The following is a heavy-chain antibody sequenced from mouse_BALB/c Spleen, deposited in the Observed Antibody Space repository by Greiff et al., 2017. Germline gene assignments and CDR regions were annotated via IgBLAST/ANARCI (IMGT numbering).Heavy chain of an antibody. CDR3: ARHGRPYFDY. Sequence: EVQGVESGGDLVKPGGSLKLSCAASGFTFSSYGMSWVRQTPDKRLEWVATISSGGSYTYYPDSVKGRFTISRDNAKNTLYLQMSSLKSEDTAMYYCARHGRPYFDYWGQGTTLTVSS. V-gene: IGHV5-6*01. CDR2: ISSGGSYT. J-gene: IGHJ2*01. CDR1: GFTFSSYG.